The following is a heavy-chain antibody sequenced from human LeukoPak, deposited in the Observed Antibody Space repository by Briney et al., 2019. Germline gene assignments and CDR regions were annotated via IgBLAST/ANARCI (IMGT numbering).Heavy chain of an antibody. J-gene: IGHJ4*02. Sequence: SGGSLRLSCAASGFTFSSYWMHWVRQAPGKGLVWVSRINTDGSSTSYADSVKGRFTISRDNAKNTLYLQMNSLRAEDTAVYYCARESDCTNGVCPFDYWGQGTLVTVSS. CDR2: INTDGSST. CDR1: GFTFSSYW. V-gene: IGHV3-74*01. CDR3: ARESDCTNGVCPFDY. D-gene: IGHD2-8*01.